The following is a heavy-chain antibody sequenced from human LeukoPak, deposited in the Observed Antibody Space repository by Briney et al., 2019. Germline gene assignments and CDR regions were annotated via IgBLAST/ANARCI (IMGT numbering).Heavy chain of an antibody. CDR1: GDSLTNYY. CDR2: INIRGST. J-gene: IGHJ4*02. V-gene: IGHV4-4*07. Sequence: SETLSLTCTVSGDSLTNYYWSWIRQPAGKGLEWIGRINIRGSTNYNTSLESRVTMSLDTSNNQFSLRLRSMTAADTAVYYCARDRYFDTSGTYYELGYWGQGILVTVSS. D-gene: IGHD3-22*01. CDR3: ARDRYFDTSGTYYELGY.